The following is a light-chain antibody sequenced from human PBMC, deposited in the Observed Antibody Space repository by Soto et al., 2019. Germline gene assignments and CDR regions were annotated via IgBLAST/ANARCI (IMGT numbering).Light chain of an antibody. CDR2: GGS. CDR3: QQYGSSPGT. V-gene: IGKV3-20*01. J-gene: IGKJ2*02. Sequence: EIVLTQSPGTLSLSPGERATLSCRASQSVSSNFLAWYQQKPGQAPKLLISGGSSRATGIPDRFSGSGSGTDFTLTITNLEPEDFAVYSCQQYGSSPGTFGQGTKLEIK. CDR1: QSVSSNF.